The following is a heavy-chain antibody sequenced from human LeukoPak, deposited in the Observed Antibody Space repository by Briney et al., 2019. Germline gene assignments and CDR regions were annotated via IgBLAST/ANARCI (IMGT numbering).Heavy chain of an antibody. CDR2: TYYGSKWYN. D-gene: IGHD4-17*01. V-gene: IGHV6-1*01. CDR3: VRDPGDYITDQFDY. Sequence: SQTLSLTCAISGDSVSSNSAAWNWIRQSSSRGLEWLGRTYYGSKWYNDYAVSVKSRITINPDTSKNQFSLQLNSVTPEDTAVYYCVRDPGDYITDQFDYWGQGTLVTVSS. CDR1: GDSVSSNSAA. J-gene: IGHJ4*02.